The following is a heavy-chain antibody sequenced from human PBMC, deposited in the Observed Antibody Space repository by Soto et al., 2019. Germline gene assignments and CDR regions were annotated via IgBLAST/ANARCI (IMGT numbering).Heavy chain of an antibody. CDR1: GGSISSYY. Sequence: PSETLSLTCTVPGGSISSYYWSWIRQPPGKGLEWIGYIYYSGSTNYNPSLKSRVTISVDTSKNQFSLKLSSVTAADTAVYYCARADIVLVPAAMPSWFDPWGQGTLVTVS. J-gene: IGHJ5*02. CDR2: IYYSGST. D-gene: IGHD2-2*01. V-gene: IGHV4-59*01. CDR3: ARADIVLVPAAMPSWFDP.